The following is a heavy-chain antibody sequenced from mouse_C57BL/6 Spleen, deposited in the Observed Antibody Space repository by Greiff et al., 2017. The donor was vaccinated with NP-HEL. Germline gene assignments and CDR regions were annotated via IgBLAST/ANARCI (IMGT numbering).Heavy chain of an antibody. CDR3: ARRITVVATGAMDY. J-gene: IGHJ4*01. D-gene: IGHD1-1*01. CDR2: IHPNSGST. V-gene: IGHV1-64*01. Sequence: QVQLQQPGAELVKPGASVKLSCKASGYTFTSYWMHWVKQRPGQGLEWIGMIHPNSGSTNYNEKFKSKATLTVDKSCSTAYMQLSSLTSEDSAVYYCARRITVVATGAMDYWGQGTSVTVSS. CDR1: GYTFTSYW.